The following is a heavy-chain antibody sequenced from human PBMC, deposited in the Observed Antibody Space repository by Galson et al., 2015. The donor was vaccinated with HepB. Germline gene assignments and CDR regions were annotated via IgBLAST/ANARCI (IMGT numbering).Heavy chain of an antibody. J-gene: IGHJ4*02. CDR2: TYYRSKWYN. CDR3: ARGGGAAAGGGFDY. D-gene: IGHD6-13*01. CDR1: GDSVSSNSAA. V-gene: IGHV6-1*01. Sequence: CAISGDSVSSNSAAWNWIRQSPSRGLEWLGRTYYRSKWYNDYAVSVKSRITINPDTSKNQFSLQLNSVTPEDTAVYYCARGGGAAAGGGFDYWGQGTLVTVSS.